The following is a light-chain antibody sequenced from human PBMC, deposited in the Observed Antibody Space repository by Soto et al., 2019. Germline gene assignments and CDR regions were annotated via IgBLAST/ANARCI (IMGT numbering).Light chain of an antibody. J-gene: IGLJ2*01. CDR1: SGHSSYA. Sequence: QAVVTQSPSASASLGASVKLTCTLSSGHSSYAIAWHQQQPEKGPRYLMKLNSDGSHSKGDGIPDRFSGSSSGAERYLTISSLQSEDVADYYCQTWGTGIQVFGGGTKVTVL. CDR3: QTWGTGIQV. CDR2: LNSDGSH. V-gene: IGLV4-69*01.